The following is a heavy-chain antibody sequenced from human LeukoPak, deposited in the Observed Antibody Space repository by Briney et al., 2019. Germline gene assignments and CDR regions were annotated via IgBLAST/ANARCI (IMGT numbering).Heavy chain of an antibody. CDR1: GGSFSGYY. V-gene: IGHV4-34*01. Sequence: SETLSLTCAVYGGSFSGYYWSWIRQAPGKGLEWIGEINHSGSTNYNPSLKSRVTISVDTSKNQFSLKLSSVTAADTAVYYCASTYCSSTSCPDYWGQGTLVTVSS. J-gene: IGHJ4*02. D-gene: IGHD2-2*01. CDR2: INHSGST. CDR3: ASTYCSSTSCPDY.